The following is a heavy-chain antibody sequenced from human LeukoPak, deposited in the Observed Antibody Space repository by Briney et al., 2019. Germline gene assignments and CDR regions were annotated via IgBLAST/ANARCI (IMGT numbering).Heavy chain of an antibody. J-gene: IGHJ3*02. D-gene: IGHD3-16*01. CDR3: ARGAYDYVWGSYVAFDI. CDR1: GGSISSGGYS. V-gene: IGHV4-30-2*01. CDR2: IYHSGST. Sequence: SETLSLTCAVSGGSISSGGYSWSWIRQPPGKGLEWIGYIYHSGSTYYNPSLKSRVTISVARSKNQFSLKLSSVTAADTVVYYCARGAYDYVWGSYVAFDIWGQGTMVTVSS.